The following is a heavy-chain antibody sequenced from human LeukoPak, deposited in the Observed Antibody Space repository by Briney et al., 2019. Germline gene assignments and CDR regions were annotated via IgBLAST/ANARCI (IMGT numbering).Heavy chain of an antibody. CDR3: AKTGRPNNSGWYRWFDP. CDR2: ICNSGGT. Sequence: SETLSLTCTVSGDSISTYYWSWIRQPPGKGLEWIGCICNSGGTNYNPSLKSRVTISVDTSKNQFSLNLSSVTAADTAVYYCAKTGRPNNSGWYRWFDPWGQGTLVTVSS. J-gene: IGHJ5*02. D-gene: IGHD6-19*01. V-gene: IGHV4-4*09. CDR1: GDSISTYY.